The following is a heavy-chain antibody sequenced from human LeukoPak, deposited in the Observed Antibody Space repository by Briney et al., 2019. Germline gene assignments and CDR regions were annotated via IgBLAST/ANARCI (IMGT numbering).Heavy chain of an antibody. CDR1: GFTVSSNY. CDR2: IYSGGST. J-gene: IGHJ4*02. V-gene: IGHV3-53*01. D-gene: IGHD5/OR15-5a*01. Sequence: GGSLRLSCAASGFTVSSNYMSWVRQAPGKGLEWGSVIYSGGSTYYADSVKGRFTISRDNSKNTLYLQMNSLRAEDLAVYYCASPVSDYWGQGTLVTVSS. CDR3: ASPVSDY.